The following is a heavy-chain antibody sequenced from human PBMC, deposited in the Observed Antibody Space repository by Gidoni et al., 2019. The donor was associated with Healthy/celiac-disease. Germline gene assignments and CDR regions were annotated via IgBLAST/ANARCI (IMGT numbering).Heavy chain of an antibody. D-gene: IGHD3-22*01. J-gene: IGHJ4*02. CDR3: ARGVTYYYDSSGIEDY. CDR1: GFTFSSYG. CDR2: IWYDGSNK. Sequence: QVQLVESGGGVVQPGRSLRLSCAASGFTFSSYGMHWVRQAPGKGLEWVAVIWYDGSNKYYADSVKGRFTISRDNSKNTLYLQMNSLRAEDTAVYYCARGVTYYYDSSGIEDYWGQGTLVTVSS. V-gene: IGHV3-33*01.